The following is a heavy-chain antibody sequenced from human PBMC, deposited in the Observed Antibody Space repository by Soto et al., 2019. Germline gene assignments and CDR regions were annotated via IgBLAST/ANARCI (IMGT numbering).Heavy chain of an antibody. CDR2: ISATSNHI. Sequence: RLSCAASGFTFSSYSMNWVRQAPGKGPEWVAYISATSNHIYYADSLKGRFTISRDNAKSSLYLHMNSLRAEDTAVYFCARDSITIFGGGMDVWGQGTTVTVSS. J-gene: IGHJ6*02. CDR1: GFTFSSYS. D-gene: IGHD3-3*01. CDR3: ARDSITIFGGGMDV. V-gene: IGHV3-21*01.